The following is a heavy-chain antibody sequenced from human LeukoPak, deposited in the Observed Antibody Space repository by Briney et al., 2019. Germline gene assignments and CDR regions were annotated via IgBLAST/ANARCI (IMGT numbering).Heavy chain of an antibody. CDR1: GFTFSSYA. V-gene: IGHV3-23*01. CDR3: AKGPAMVRGTFDP. D-gene: IGHD3-10*01. Sequence: GGSLRLSCATSGFTFSSYAMSWVRQAPGKGLEWVSSISGSGGNTYYADSVKGRFTISRDYSENTLYLQMNSLRTEETAVYYCAKGPAMVRGTFDPWGQGTLVTFSS. CDR2: ISGSGGNT. J-gene: IGHJ5*02.